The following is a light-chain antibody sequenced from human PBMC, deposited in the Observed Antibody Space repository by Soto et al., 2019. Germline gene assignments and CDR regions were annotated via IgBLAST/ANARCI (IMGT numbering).Light chain of an antibody. CDR1: QTVSSIF. CDR3: QQFGSLGT. J-gene: IGKJ1*01. Sequence: VLTQSPGTLSLCPGERATLACRTSQTVSSIFLAWYQQKPGQAPRLLMFDASNRATDIPDRFSGSGSGTDFTLTIGRLEPEDFAVYYCQQFGSLGTFGQGTKVE. CDR2: DAS. V-gene: IGKV3-20*01.